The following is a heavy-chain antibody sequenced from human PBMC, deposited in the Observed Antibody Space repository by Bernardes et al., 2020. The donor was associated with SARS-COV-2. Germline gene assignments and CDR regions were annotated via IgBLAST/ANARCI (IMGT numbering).Heavy chain of an antibody. CDR3: AKEGPGCESPRGPFEY. D-gene: IGHD2-8*01. J-gene: IGHJ4*02. CDR2: IIPICLIS. CDR1: GGSISSCP. V-gene: IGHV1-69*13. Sequence: SVKVSCKASGGSISSCPIGWIRQAPGQGREWMGGIIPICLISNYAQTFQGRVKITADESTNTAYMELSSLRPANTAVYYCAKEGPGCESPRGPFEYWGQGSPVTVSS.